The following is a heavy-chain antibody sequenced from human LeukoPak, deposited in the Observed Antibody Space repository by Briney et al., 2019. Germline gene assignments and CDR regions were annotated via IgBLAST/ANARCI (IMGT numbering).Heavy chain of an antibody. V-gene: IGHV5-51*01. Sequence: GESLKISCKGSGYSFTSNWIGWVRQMSGKGLEWMGIIYPGDSDTRYSPSFQGQVTISADKSISTAYLQWSSLKASDTGMYYCARIDYGDYGYWYFDLWGRGTLVTVSS. CDR2: IYPGDSDT. CDR1: GYSFTSNW. D-gene: IGHD4-17*01. J-gene: IGHJ2*01. CDR3: ARIDYGDYGYWYFDL.